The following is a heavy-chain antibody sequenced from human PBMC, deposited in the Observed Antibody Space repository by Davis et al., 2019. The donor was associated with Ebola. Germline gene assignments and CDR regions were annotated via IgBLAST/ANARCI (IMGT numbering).Heavy chain of an antibody. CDR1: GFTLSYYD. CDR2: IGTAGDT. V-gene: IGHV3-13*01. Sequence: PGGSLRLSCAASGFTLSYYDMHWVRQATGKGLEWVSGIGTAGDTYYPGSVKGRFTISRENAKSSLYLQMNNLGVGDTAVYYCVRVTALAFDIWGQGTVVTVSS. CDR3: VRVTALAFDI. J-gene: IGHJ3*02. D-gene: IGHD5-18*01.